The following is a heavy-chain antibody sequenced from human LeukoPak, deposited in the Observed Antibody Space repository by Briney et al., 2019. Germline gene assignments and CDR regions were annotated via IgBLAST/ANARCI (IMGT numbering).Heavy chain of an antibody. V-gene: IGHV4-34*01. Sequence: SETLSLTCAVYGGSFSGYYWSWIRQPPGKGLEWIGEINHSGSTNYNPSLKSRVTISVDTSKNQFSLKLSSVPAADTAVYYCARGSSGWYLPRYFDYWGQGTLVTVSS. D-gene: IGHD6-19*01. CDR1: GGSFSGYY. J-gene: IGHJ4*02. CDR2: INHSGST. CDR3: ARGSSGWYLPRYFDY.